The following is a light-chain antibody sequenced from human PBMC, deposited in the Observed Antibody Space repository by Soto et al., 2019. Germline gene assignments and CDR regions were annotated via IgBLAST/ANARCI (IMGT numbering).Light chain of an antibody. CDR3: QRYNGAST. CDR2: AAS. Sequence: DIQMTQSPSSLSASVGDRVTITCRASQGISNFLAWYQQRPGQVPKLLIYAASTLQSGVPSRFSASGSGTDFTLTISSLQPEDVATYYCQRYNGASTFGQGTKVDIK. CDR1: QGISNF. V-gene: IGKV1-27*01. J-gene: IGKJ1*01.